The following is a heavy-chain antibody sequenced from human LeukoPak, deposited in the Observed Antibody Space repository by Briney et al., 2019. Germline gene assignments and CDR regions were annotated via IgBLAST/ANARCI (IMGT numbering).Heavy chain of an antibody. CDR2: INHSGST. D-gene: IGHD3-10*01. CDR3: ARGNAVRGYGMDV. Sequence: SETLSLTCAVYGRSISGYYWSWIRQPPGKGLEWIGEINHSGSTNYNPSLKSRVTISVDTSKNQFSLKLSSVTAADTAVYYCARGNAVRGYGMDVWGEGTTVTVSS. V-gene: IGHV4-34*01. J-gene: IGHJ6*04. CDR1: GRSISGYY.